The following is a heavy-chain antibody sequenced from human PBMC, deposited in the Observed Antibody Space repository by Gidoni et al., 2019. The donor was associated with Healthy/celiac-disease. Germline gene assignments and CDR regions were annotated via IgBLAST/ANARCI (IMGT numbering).Heavy chain of an antibody. J-gene: IGHJ6*02. V-gene: IGHV3-30*18. CDR3: AKDRSPYGSGSYHYGMDV. CDR1: GFTFSSHG. D-gene: IGHD3-10*01. CDR2: ISYDGINK. Sequence: QVQLVESGGGVVQPGRSLRLSCAASGFTFSSHGRHWVRQAPGKGLEWVAVISYDGINKYYADSVKGRFTISRDNSKNTLYLQMNSLRAEDTAVYYCAKDRSPYGSGSYHYGMDVWGQGTTVTVSS.